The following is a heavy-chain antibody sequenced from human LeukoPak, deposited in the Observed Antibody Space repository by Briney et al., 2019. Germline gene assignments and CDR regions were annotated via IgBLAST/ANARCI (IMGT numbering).Heavy chain of an antibody. CDR1: GFTFSSYE. CDR2: ISSSGSTI. V-gene: IGHV3-48*03. J-gene: IGHJ4*02. D-gene: IGHD4-11*01. Sequence: GGSLRLSCAASGFTFSSYEMNWVRQAPGKGLEWVSYISSSGSTIYYADSVKGRFTISRDNAKNSLYLQMNSLRAGDTALYYCAKDRNFSLRGVFDYWGQGTLVTVPS. CDR3: AKDRNFSLRGVFDY.